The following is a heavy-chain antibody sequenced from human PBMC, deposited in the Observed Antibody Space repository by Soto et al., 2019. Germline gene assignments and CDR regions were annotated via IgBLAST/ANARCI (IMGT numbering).Heavy chain of an antibody. CDR1: GGSIISYY. Sequence: SETLSLTCTVSGGSIISYYWSWIRQPPWKGLEWIGYIYYSGSTNYNPSLKSRVTISVDTSKNQFSLKLSSVTAADTAVYYCARGARYCSSTSCLYYYGMDVWGQGTTVTVSS. V-gene: IGHV4-59*01. CDR2: IYYSGST. D-gene: IGHD2-2*01. J-gene: IGHJ6*02. CDR3: ARGARYCSSTSCLYYYGMDV.